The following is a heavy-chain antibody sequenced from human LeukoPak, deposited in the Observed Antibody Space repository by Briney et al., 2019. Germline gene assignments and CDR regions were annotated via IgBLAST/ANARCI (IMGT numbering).Heavy chain of an antibody. CDR2: ISCSGGSS. D-gene: IGHD3-10*01. V-gene: IGHV3-23*01. CDR3: AKSRSYLVGKELPFDY. Sequence: AVSLTLTSAASGFTINIYAMSWVLQAPGKGLEWVTTISCSGGSSYYADSVKVPFTISKANCKNTLYLQMNSLRAEDTAVYYCAKSRSYLVGKELPFDYWGQGNLVTVSS. J-gene: IGHJ4*02. CDR1: GFTINIYA.